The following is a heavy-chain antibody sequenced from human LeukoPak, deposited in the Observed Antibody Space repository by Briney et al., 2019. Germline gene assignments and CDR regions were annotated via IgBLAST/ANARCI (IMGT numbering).Heavy chain of an antibody. V-gene: IGHV4-34*01. CDR2: INHSGST. Sequence: PSETLSLTCAVYGGSFSGYYWSWIRQPPGKGLEWIGEINHSGSTNYNPSLKSRVTISVDTSKNQFSLKLSSVTAADTAVYYCARKDSYYFGYWGQGTLVTVSS. CDR3: ARKDSYYFGY. D-gene: IGHD2-15*01. J-gene: IGHJ4*02. CDR1: GGSFSGYY.